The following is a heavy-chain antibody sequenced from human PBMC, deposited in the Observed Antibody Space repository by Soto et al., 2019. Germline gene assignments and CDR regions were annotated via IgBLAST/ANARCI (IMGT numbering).Heavy chain of an antibody. Sequence: PSETLSLTCAVYGGSFSGYYWSWIRQPPGKGLEWIGEINHSGSTNYNPSLKSRVTISVDTSKNQFSLKLSSVTAADTAVYYCAILSGDYFIIDYWGQGTLVTVSS. V-gene: IGHV4-34*01. J-gene: IGHJ4*02. CDR1: GGSFSGYY. CDR3: AILSGDYFIIDY. D-gene: IGHD4-17*01. CDR2: INHSGST.